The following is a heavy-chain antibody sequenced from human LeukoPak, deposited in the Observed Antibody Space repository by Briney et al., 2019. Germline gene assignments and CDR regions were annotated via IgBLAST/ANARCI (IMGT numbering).Heavy chain of an antibody. CDR1: GGSISSYY. J-gene: IGHJ4*02. CDR3: ATFPRSSSWYYFDY. Sequence: PSETLSLTCTVSGGSISSYYWSWIRQPPGKGLEWIGYIYYSGSTNYSPSLKSRVTISVDTSKNQFSLKLSSVTAADTAVYYCATFPRSSSWYYFDYWGQGTLVTVSS. V-gene: IGHV4-59*01. CDR2: IYYSGST. D-gene: IGHD6-13*01.